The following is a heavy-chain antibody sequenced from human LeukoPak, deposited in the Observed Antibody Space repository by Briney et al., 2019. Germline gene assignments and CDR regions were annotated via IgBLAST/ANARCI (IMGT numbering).Heavy chain of an antibody. CDR3: AKGLAAAGQRGFFDH. CDR1: GFTFSTYG. J-gene: IGHJ4*02. Sequence: LGGSLRLSCAASGFTFSTYGMHWVRQAPGKGLEWVAVMSYDGTNQYYADSVKGRFTISRDNSKNTLYLQMNSLRAEDTAVYYCAKGLAAAGQRGFFDHWGQGTLVTVSS. CDR2: MSYDGTNQ. D-gene: IGHD6-13*01. V-gene: IGHV3-30*18.